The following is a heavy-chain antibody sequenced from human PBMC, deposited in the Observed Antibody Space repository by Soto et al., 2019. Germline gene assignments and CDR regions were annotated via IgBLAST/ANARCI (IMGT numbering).Heavy chain of an antibody. Sequence: ASVKVSCKASVYTFTSYGISWVRQAPGQGLEWMGWISAYNGNTNYAQKLQGRVTMTTDTSTSTAYMELRSLRSDDTAVYYCARGRIQLWTTYYFDYWGQGTLVTVSS. V-gene: IGHV1-18*01. CDR3: ARGRIQLWTTYYFDY. CDR1: VYTFTSYG. CDR2: ISAYNGNT. D-gene: IGHD5-18*01. J-gene: IGHJ4*02.